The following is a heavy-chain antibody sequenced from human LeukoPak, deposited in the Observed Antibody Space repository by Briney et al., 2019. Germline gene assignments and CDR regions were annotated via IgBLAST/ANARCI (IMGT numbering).Heavy chain of an antibody. CDR1: GGSISSYY. Sequence: SETLSLTCTVSGGSISSYYWSWIRQPPGKGLEWIGYIYYSGSTYYNPSLKSRVTISVDTSKNQFSLKLSSVTAADTAVYYCARRYSGSYLGRFDYWGQGTLVTVSS. CDR3: ARRYSGSYLGRFDY. D-gene: IGHD1-26*01. V-gene: IGHV4-59*06. CDR2: IYYSGST. J-gene: IGHJ4*02.